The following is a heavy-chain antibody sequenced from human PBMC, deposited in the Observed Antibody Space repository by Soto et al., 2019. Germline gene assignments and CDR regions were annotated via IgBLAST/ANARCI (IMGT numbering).Heavy chain of an antibody. V-gene: IGHV3-30*03. CDR2: ISYDGSDK. J-gene: IGHJ4*02. D-gene: IGHD3-10*01. CDR1: GFPFTSYG. CDR3: VGGQYYFDY. Sequence: QVQLVESGGGVVQPGRTLRLSCAASGFPFTSYGMHWVREGPDKGLEWVAIISYDGSDKYYADSVKGRFTISRDNSKNTLYLQMHSLRPEDTALYYCVGGQYYFDYRGQGTLLIVSP.